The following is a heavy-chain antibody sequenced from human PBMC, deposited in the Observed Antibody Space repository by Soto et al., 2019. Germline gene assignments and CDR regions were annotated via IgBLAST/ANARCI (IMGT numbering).Heavy chain of an antibody. CDR3: AKEKVGATEDYYYGMDV. Sequence: GGSLRLSFAASGFTFSSYDMHWVRQAPGKGLEWVAVISYDGSNKYYADSVKGRFTISRDNSKNTLYLQMNSLRAEDTAVYYCAKEKVGATEDYYYGMDVWGQGTTVTVSS. V-gene: IGHV3-30*18. D-gene: IGHD1-26*01. J-gene: IGHJ6*02. CDR1: GFTFSSYD. CDR2: ISYDGSNK.